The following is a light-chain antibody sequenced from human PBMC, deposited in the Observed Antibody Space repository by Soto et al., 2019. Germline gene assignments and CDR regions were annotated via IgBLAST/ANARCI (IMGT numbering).Light chain of an antibody. CDR2: GAS. J-gene: IGKJ1*01. CDR3: QQYGGSPWA. CDR1: QSVTSNY. V-gene: IGKV3-20*01. Sequence: EIVLTQSPGTLSLSPGERATLSCRASQSVTSNYLAWYQHKPGQAPRVLIYGASSRATGIPDRFSGSGSGTDFTLTISRPEPEDFAVYYCQQYGGSPWAFGQGTKVEIK.